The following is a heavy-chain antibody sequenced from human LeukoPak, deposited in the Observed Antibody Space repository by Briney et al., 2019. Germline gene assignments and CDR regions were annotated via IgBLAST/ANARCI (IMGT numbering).Heavy chain of an antibody. Sequence: SETLSLTCTVSGGSISNYYWYWMRKPPGKGLEWIAYSYSSGNANYNPSLKSRVTISVDTSMNQFSLKLTSVTAADTAVYYCAKGGPEASAGLSWFDPWGQGTLVTVFS. V-gene: IGHV4-59*01. CDR3: AKGGPEASAGLSWFDP. CDR1: GGSISNYY. J-gene: IGHJ5*02. CDR2: SYSSGNA. D-gene: IGHD1-14*01.